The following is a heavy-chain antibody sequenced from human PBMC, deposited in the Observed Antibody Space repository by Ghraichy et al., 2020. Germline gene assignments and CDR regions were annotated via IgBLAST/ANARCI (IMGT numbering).Heavy chain of an antibody. CDR1: GGSISSYY. CDR2: IYYSGST. CDR3: ARYGKERFLEWLTHYYYYYMDV. J-gene: IGHJ6*03. Sequence: SETLSLTCTVSGGSISSYYWSWIRQPPGKGLEWIGYIYYSGSTNYNPSLKSRVTISVDTSKNQFSLKLSSVTAADTAVYYCARYGKERFLEWLTHYYYYYMDVWGKGTTVTVSS. V-gene: IGHV4-59*08. D-gene: IGHD3-3*01.